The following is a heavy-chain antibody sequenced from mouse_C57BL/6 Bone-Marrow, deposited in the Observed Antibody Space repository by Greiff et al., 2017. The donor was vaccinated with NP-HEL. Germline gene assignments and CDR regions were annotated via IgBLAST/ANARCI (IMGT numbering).Heavy chain of an antibody. V-gene: IGHV5-4*01. CDR3: AREPDGYPHYWYFDV. Sequence: EVMLVESGGGLVKPGGSLKLSCAASGFTFSSYAMSWVRQTPEKRLEWVATISDGGSYTYYPDNVKGRFTISRDNAKNNLYLQMSHLKSEDTAMYYCAREPDGYPHYWYFDVWGTGTTVTVSS. CDR1: GFTFSSYA. CDR2: ISDGGSYT. J-gene: IGHJ1*03. D-gene: IGHD2-3*01.